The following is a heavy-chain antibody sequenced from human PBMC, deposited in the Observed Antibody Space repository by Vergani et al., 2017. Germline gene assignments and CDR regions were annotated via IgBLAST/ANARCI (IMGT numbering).Heavy chain of an antibody. D-gene: IGHD2-2*01. V-gene: IGHV4-39*07. CDR2: IYYSGST. CDR3: ARGSTSDIVVVPAAMGGVDY. CDR1: GGSISSSSYY. Sequence: QLQLQESGPGLVKPSETLSLTCTVSGGSISSSSYYWGWIRQPPGKGLEWIGSIYYSGSTYYNPSFKSRVTISVDTSKNQFSLKLSSVTAADTAVYYCARGSTSDIVVVPAAMGGVDYWGQGTLVTVSS. J-gene: IGHJ4*02.